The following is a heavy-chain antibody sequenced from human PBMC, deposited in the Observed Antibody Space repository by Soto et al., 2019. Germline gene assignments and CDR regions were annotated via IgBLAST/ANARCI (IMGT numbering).Heavy chain of an antibody. D-gene: IGHD2-2*02. CDR1: GFTFSDSY. V-gene: IGHV3-11*01. CDR2: ISSSANTI. CDR3: ARDKFYTDSRQLDS. Sequence: QVQLVESGGGLVKPGASLRLSCAASGFTFSDSYMSWIRQAPGKGLEWISFISSSANTIYYADSVKGRFTISRDNAKNSLFLQMSRLRPEDTAVYYCARDKFYTDSRQLDSWGQGTMVTVSS. J-gene: IGHJ4*02.